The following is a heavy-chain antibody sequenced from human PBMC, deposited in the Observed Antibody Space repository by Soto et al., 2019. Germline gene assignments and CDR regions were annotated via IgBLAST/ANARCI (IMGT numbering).Heavy chain of an antibody. D-gene: IGHD1-26*01. CDR1: GFSLSSYG. CDR3: ARDYTVGAIYSGIYYYAMDV. Sequence: GSLRLSCAASGFSLSSYGMHWVRQTPDKGLEWVAVSRFDGTQTRYAESVKGRFTTSRDNSKNMLYLQMDSLRAEDTAIYNCARDYTVGAIYSGIYYYAMDVWGRGTPVTVSS. J-gene: IGHJ6*01. CDR2: SRFDGTQT. V-gene: IGHV3-33*01.